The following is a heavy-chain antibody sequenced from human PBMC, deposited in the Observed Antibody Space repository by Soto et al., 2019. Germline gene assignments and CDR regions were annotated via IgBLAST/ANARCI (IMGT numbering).Heavy chain of an antibody. CDR2: ISNGRTT. J-gene: IGHJ5*02. Sequence: QVQLQESGPGLVKPSETLSLTCSLSGASFRGKYWSWLRQSAEKGLEFIGRISNGRTTIYNPSLKSRVTMSLDTSKTHFSMKLTSVTAADTAVYYCATKGDDGGWFDPWGQVTLVTVST. CDR3: ATKGDDGGWFDP. V-gene: IGHV4-4*07. D-gene: IGHD5-12*01. CDR1: GASFRGKY.